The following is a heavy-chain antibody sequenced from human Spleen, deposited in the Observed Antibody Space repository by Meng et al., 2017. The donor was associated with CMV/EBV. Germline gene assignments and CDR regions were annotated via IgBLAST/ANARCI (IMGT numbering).Heavy chain of an antibody. CDR1: GFTVSDNY. J-gene: IGHJ4*02. Sequence: GGSLRLSCAVSGFTVSDNYMTWVRQAPGKGLEWVSLIYSGGTTRYTESVKGRFTISRDNAKNSLYLQINSLRAEDMAVYYCARVRETYYYDNWGQGTLVTVSS. CDR2: IYSGGTT. D-gene: IGHD1-26*01. V-gene: IGHV3-53*01. CDR3: ARVRETYYYDN.